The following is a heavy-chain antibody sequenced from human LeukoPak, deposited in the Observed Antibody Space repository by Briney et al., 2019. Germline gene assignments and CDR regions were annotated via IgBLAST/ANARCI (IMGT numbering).Heavy chain of an antibody. CDR3: ASMGRVPAAILSAFDI. D-gene: IGHD2-2*02. Sequence: GGSLRLSCAASGFTFSSYGMHWVRQAPGKGLEWVAFIRYDGSNKYYADSVKGRFTISRDNSKNTLYLQMNSLRAKDTAVYYCASMGRVPAAILSAFDIWGQGTMVTVSS. V-gene: IGHV3-30*02. CDR2: IRYDGSNK. J-gene: IGHJ3*02. CDR1: GFTFSSYG.